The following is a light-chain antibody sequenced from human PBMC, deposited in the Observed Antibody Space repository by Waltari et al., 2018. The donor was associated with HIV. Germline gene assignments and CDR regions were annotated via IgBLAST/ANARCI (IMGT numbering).Light chain of an antibody. V-gene: IGLV3-1*01. CDR1: KMGTKF. Sequence: SYELTQPPSVSVSPGQTASISCSGDKMGTKFISWYQQRPGQSPIMVIYRDGERPSGIPERFSGSNSANTATLTISGTQTIDEADYYCQAWDSSTAVFGGGTKLTVL. CDR2: RDG. J-gene: IGLJ2*01. CDR3: QAWDSSTAV.